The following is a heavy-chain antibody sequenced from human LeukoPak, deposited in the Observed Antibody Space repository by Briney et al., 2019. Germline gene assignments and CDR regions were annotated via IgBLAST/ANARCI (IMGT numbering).Heavy chain of an antibody. Sequence: SVKVSCKASGGTLSSYAISWVRQAPGQGLEWMGRIIPIFGTANYAQKFQGRVTITADNSTSTAYMELRSLRSEDTAVYYCARDIQNYYGSGSYYGLFDYWGQGTLVTVSS. CDR1: GGTLSSYA. CDR2: IIPIFGTA. J-gene: IGHJ4*02. D-gene: IGHD3-10*01. V-gene: IGHV1-69*06. CDR3: ARDIQNYYGSGSYYGLFDY.